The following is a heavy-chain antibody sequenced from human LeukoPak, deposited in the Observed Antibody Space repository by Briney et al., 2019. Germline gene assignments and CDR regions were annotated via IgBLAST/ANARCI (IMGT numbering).Heavy chain of an antibody. V-gene: IGHV4-59*12. D-gene: IGHD1-26*01. J-gene: IGHJ4*02. CDR1: GGSISGYY. CDR3: AREHSGSYAEY. CDR2: ISYSGST. Sequence: SETLSLTCTVSGGSISGYYWSWIRQPPGKGLEWVGYISYSGSTNYNPSLKSRVTISVDTSKNQFSLKLSSVTAADTAVYHCAREHSGSYAEYWGQGTLVTVSS.